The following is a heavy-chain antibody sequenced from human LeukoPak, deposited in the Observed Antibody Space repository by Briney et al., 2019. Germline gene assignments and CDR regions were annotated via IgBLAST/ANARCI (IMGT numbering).Heavy chain of an antibody. CDR1: GFTFTSSA. V-gene: IGHV1-58*02. CDR3: AAINVDTAMAVFDY. J-gene: IGHJ4*02. CDR2: IVVGSGNT. D-gene: IGHD5-18*01. Sequence: SVKVSCKASGFTFTSSAMQWVRQARGQRIERIGWIVVGSGNTNYAQKFQERVTITRDMSTSTAYMELSSLRSQDTAVYYCAAINVDTAMAVFDYWGQGTLVTVSS.